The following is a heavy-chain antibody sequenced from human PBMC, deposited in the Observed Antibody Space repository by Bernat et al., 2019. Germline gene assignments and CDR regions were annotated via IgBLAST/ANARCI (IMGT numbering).Heavy chain of an antibody. CDR1: GFTFSSYS. Sequence: EVQLVESGGGLVKPGGSLRLSCAASGFTFSSYSMNWVRQAPGKGLEWVSSISSSSSYIYYADSVKGRFTISRDNAKNSLYLQMNSLRAEDTAVDYCASTPVYIVATTDYWGQGTLVTVSS. CDR3: ASTPVYIVATTDY. J-gene: IGHJ4*02. CDR2: ISSSSSYI. V-gene: IGHV3-21*01. D-gene: IGHD5-12*01.